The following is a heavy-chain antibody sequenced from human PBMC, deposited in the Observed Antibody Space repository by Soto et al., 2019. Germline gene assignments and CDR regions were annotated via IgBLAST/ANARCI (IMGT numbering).Heavy chain of an antibody. V-gene: IGHV3-15*01. J-gene: IGHJ6*02. CDR1: GFTFSDAW. Sequence: EVQLVESGGGLVKPGGSLRLSCAASGFTFSDAWMSWVRQGPGRGLEWLGRIKSKTDGGTTDYAAPAKGRFTIPRDDSKNTRDLQMNSLKTDDTAVYYCSTGPKRDYYFYGMDVWGQGSTVTVSS. CDR2: IKSKTDGGTT. CDR3: STGPKRDYYFYGMDV.